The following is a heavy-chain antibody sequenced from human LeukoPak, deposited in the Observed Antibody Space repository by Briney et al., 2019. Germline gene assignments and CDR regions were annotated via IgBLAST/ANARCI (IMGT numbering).Heavy chain of an antibody. Sequence: SETLSLTCTVSGGSISSSSYYRGWIRQPPGKGLEWIGSIYYSGSTYYNPSLKSRVTISVDTSKNQFSLKLSSVTAADTAVYYCARGRANCFDYWGQGTLVTVSS. D-gene: IGHD1-26*01. V-gene: IGHV4-39*07. CDR1: GGSISSSSYY. CDR2: IYYSGST. J-gene: IGHJ4*02. CDR3: ARGRANCFDY.